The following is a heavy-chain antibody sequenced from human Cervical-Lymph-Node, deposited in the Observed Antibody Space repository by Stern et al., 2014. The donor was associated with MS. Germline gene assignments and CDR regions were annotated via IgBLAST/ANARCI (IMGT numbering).Heavy chain of an antibody. CDR1: GSDFSNFA. CDR2: LSYDGDNK. J-gene: IGHJ4*02. D-gene: IGHD3-9*01. CDR3: ARVNILTGYYVFDF. V-gene: IGHV3-30-3*01. Sequence: VQLVESGGGVVQPGKSLRLSCVASGSDFSNFAMHWLRQAPGKEMEWVAFLSYDGDNKYYRDSVKGRFTISRDNSQSTLFLHMNSLRVEDTAVYYCARVNILTGYYVFDFWGQGALVTVSS.